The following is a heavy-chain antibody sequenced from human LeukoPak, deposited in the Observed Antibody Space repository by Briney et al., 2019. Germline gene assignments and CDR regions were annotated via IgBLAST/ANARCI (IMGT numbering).Heavy chain of an antibody. CDR2: IYHSGST. J-gene: IGHJ6*02. Sequence: SETLSLTCTVSGGSISSYYWSWIRQPPGKGLEWIGYIYHSGSTNYNPSLKSRVTISVDTSKNQFSLKLSSVTAADTAVYYCARRPSHSGSYYGSYGMDVWGQGTTVTVSS. V-gene: IGHV4-59*08. D-gene: IGHD1-26*01. CDR3: ARRPSHSGSYYGSYGMDV. CDR1: GGSISSYY.